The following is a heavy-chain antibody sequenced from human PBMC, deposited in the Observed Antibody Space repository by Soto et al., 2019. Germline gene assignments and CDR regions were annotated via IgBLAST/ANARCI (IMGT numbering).Heavy chain of an antibody. CDR3: ARVPGP. Sequence: PSETLSLTCTVSGDSISRGGYSWSWIRQPPGKGLEWIGYIYHSGSTYYNPSLKSRVTISVDRSKNQFSLKLSSVTAADTAVYYCARVPGPWGQGTLVTVSS. CDR2: IYHSGST. J-gene: IGHJ5*02. D-gene: IGHD7-27*01. V-gene: IGHV4-30-2*01. CDR1: GDSISRGGYS.